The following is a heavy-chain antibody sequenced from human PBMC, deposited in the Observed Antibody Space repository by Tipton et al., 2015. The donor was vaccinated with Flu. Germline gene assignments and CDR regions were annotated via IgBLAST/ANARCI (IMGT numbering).Heavy chain of an antibody. J-gene: IGHJ6*02. V-gene: IGHV3-74*01. CDR2: INSDGSST. D-gene: IGHD4-17*01. CDR3: ARDYGDYYYYYYGMDV. Sequence: SLRLSCAASGFTFSSYWMHWVRQAPGKGLVWVSRINSDGSSTSYADSVKGRFTISRDDAKNTLYLQMNSLRAEDTAVYYCARDYGDYYYYYYGMDVWGQGTTVTVPS. CDR1: GFTFSSYW.